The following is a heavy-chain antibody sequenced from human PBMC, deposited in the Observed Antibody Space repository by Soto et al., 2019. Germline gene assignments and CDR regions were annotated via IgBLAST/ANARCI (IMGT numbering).Heavy chain of an antibody. D-gene: IGHD4-17*01. V-gene: IGHV4-30-4*01. CDR3: ARGLSAATVVTCYFDY. CDR2: IYYSGST. J-gene: IGHJ4*02. CDR1: GGSISSGDYY. Sequence: SETLSLTCTVSGGSISSGDYYWSWIRQPPGKGLEWIGYIYYSGSTYYNPSLKSRVTISVDTSKNQFSLRLNSVTAADTAVYYCARGLSAATVVTCYFDYWGQGTLVTVSS.